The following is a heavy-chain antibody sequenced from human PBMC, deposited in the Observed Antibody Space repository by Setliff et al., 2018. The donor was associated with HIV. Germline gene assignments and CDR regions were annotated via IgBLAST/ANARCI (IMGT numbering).Heavy chain of an antibody. Sequence: GESLKISCAASGFTFSSYAMHWVRQAPGKGLEWVAVISYDGSNKYYADSVKGRFTISRDNAGNSLYLQMNSLRAEDTAVYHCAKSALLWFGTSNWFDSWGQGTPVTVSS. CDR3: AKSALLWFGTSNWFDS. V-gene: IGHV3-30-3*02. J-gene: IGHJ5*01. CDR2: ISYDGSNK. CDR1: GFTFSSYA. D-gene: IGHD3-10*01.